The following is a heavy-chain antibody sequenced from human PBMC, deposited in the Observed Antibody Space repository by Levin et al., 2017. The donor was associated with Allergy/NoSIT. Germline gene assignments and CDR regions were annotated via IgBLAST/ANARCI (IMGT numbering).Heavy chain of an antibody. Sequence: GGSLRLSCAASGFTFSDYFMSWIRQAPGKGLEWVSYISSSGGTIYYADSVKGRFTISRDNAKSSVYLQMNSLRAEDTAVYYCARDSYWGSEGEAAHWGQGTLVTVSS. CDR3: ARDSYWGSEGEAAH. D-gene: IGHD7-27*01. CDR2: ISSSGGTI. J-gene: IGHJ4*02. V-gene: IGHV3-11*01. CDR1: GFTFSDYF.